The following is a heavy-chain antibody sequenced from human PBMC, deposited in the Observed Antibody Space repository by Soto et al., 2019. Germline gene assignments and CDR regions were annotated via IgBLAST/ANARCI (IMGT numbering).Heavy chain of an antibody. V-gene: IGHV1-2*04. CDR1: GYTFTGYY. CDR3: ARGPSGAMAYYFEL. Sequence: ASVKVSCKASGYTFTGYYMHWVRQAPGQGLEWMGWINPNSGGTNYAQKFQGWVTMTRDTSISTAYMELSRLRSDDTAVYYCARGPSGAMAYYFELLGPGNPGHRLL. D-gene: IGHD5-18*01. CDR2: INPNSGGT. J-gene: IGHJ4*02.